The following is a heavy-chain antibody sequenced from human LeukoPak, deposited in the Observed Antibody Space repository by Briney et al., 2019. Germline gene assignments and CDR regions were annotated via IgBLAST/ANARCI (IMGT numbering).Heavy chain of an antibody. CDR1: GFTFSSYW. J-gene: IGHJ6*02. V-gene: IGHV3-74*01. Sequence: GGSLRLSCAASGFTFSSYWMHWVRQAPGKGLVWVSRINSDGSSTSYADSVKGRFTISRDNAKNTLYLQMNSLRAEDTAVYYCARRSQWLVTRATYYGMDVWGQGTTVTVSS. CDR3: ARRSQWLVTRATYYGMDV. CDR2: INSDGSST. D-gene: IGHD6-19*01.